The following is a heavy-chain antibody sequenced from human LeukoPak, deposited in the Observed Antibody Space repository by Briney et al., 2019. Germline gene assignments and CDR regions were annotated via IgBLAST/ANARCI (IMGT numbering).Heavy chain of an antibody. CDR1: GVTFSFYG. J-gene: IGHJ4*01. CDR3: AIDPVENSRSSDLYYFHY. CDR2: IWSDGTNK. Sequence: PGRSLRLSCAASGVTFSFYGMYWVRQAPGKGVEWVGVIWSDGTNKYYADFLNGRFTISRDNSKNTHYLQMNSLRADDTAIYYCAIDPVENSRSSDLYYFHYWGQGTPVTVSS. V-gene: IGHV3-33*01. D-gene: IGHD6-6*01.